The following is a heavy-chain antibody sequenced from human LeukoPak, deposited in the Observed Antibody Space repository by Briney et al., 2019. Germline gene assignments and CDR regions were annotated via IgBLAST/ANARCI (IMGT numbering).Heavy chain of an antibody. CDR3: ARRAGAYSHPYDY. D-gene: IGHD4/OR15-4a*01. V-gene: IGHV3-53*01. CDR2: IYSSVT. CDR1: GFTFSSHG. J-gene: IGHJ4*02. Sequence: PGGSLRLSCAASGFTFSSHGMNWVRQAPGKGLEWVSFIYSSVTHYSDSVKGRFTISRDNSKNTLFLQMNSLGAEDTAVYYCARRAGAYSHPYDYWGQGTLVTVSS.